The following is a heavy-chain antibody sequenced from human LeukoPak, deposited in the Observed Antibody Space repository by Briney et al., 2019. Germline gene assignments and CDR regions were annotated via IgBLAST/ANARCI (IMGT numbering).Heavy chain of an antibody. CDR2: IYPGDSGP. Sequence: HGESLKISCKVSGYSFTSYCIGWVRRMPGKGLEWMGSIYPGDSGPTYSPSFQGQVTISVDRSISTAYLQWSSLQASDTAMYYCGMSGDRVPLQDDVFDVWGQGTMVTVST. J-gene: IGHJ3*01. D-gene: IGHD1-26*01. CDR1: GYSFTSYC. V-gene: IGHV5-51*01. CDR3: GMSGDRVPLQDDVFDV.